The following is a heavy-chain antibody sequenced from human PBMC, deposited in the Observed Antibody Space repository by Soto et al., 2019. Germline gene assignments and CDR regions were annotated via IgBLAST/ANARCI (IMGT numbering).Heavy chain of an antibody. CDR3: ARDIANSNPYHFDY. CDR2: IYYSGST. V-gene: IGHV4-59*01. D-gene: IGHD4-4*01. Sequence: SETLSLTCTVSGGSISSYYWSWIRQPPGKGLEWIGYIYYSGSTNYNPSLKSRVTISVDTSKNQFSLKLSSVTAADTAVYYCARDIANSNPYHFDYWGQGTLVTVSS. J-gene: IGHJ4*02. CDR1: GGSISSYY.